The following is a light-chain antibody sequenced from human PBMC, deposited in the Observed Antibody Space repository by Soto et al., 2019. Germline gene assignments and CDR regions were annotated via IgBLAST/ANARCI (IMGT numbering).Light chain of an antibody. J-gene: IGKJ2*01. CDR2: LGS. Sequence: DIVMTQSPLSLPVTPGEPASISCRSSQSLLHSNGYNYLDWYLQKPGQSPQLLIYLGSNRASGVPDRFSGSGSCSDFTLKISRVEAEDVGVYYCMQALQSPRTFGQGTKLESK. CDR3: MQALQSPRT. CDR1: QSLLHSNGYNY. V-gene: IGKV2-28*01.